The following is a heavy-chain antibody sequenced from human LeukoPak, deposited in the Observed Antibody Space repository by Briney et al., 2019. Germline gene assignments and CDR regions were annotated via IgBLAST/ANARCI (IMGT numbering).Heavy chain of an antibody. CDR1: GFTVSSNY. V-gene: IGHV3-66*01. Sequence: GGSLRLSCAASGFTVSSNYMSWVRQAPGKGLEWVSVIYSGGSTYYADSVKGRFTISRDNSKNTLYLQMNSLRAEDTAVYYCASGYSGYDHYYYYYMDVWGKGTTVTISS. D-gene: IGHD5-12*01. CDR3: ASGYSGYDHYYYYYMDV. CDR2: IYSGGST. J-gene: IGHJ6*03.